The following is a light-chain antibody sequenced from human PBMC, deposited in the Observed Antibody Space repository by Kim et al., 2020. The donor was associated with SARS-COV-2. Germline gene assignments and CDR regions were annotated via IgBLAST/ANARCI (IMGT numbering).Light chain of an antibody. Sequence: GQSITISCTGTSSDVGGYNYVSWYQLHPSKAPQLIICDVTNRPSGVANRFSGSKSGTTASLTISGLQAEDEADYYCCSYAGSNIVIFGGGTKLTVL. CDR1: SSDVGGYNY. J-gene: IGLJ2*01. CDR3: CSYAGSNIVI. CDR2: DVT. V-gene: IGLV2-14*03.